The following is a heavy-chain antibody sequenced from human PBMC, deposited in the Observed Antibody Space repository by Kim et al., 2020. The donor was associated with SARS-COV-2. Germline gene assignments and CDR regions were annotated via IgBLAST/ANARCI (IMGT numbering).Heavy chain of an antibody. CDR1: GGSISSYY. Sequence: SETLSLTCTVSGGSISSYYWSWIRQPPGKGLEWIGYIYYSGSTNYNPSLKSRVTISVDTSKNQFSLKLSSVTAADTAVYYCARAPYYFWSGYYSYCGMDVWVQGSTDTVSS. D-gene: IGHD3-3*01. CDR2: IYYSGST. CDR3: ARAPYYFWSGYYSYCGMDV. V-gene: IGHV4-59*13. J-gene: IGHJ6*01.